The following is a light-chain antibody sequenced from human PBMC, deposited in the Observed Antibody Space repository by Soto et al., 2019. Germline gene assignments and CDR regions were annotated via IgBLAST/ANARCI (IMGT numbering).Light chain of an antibody. CDR2: EVT. CDR3: SSYTIRRSWV. CDR1: SSDVDYNR. J-gene: IGLJ3*02. V-gene: IGLV2-14*01. Sequence: QSALTQPASVTGSPGQSITISCTGTSSDVDYNRVSWYQQYPGTAPKLIINEVTNRPSGVSDRFSGSKSGNTASLTISGLQPEDEADYYCSSYTIRRSWVFGGGTKLTVL.